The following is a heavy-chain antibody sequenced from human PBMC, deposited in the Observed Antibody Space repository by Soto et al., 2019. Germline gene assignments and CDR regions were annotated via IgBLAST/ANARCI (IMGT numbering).Heavy chain of an antibody. Sequence: QVPLQQSGPGLVKPSQTLSVTCGISGDSVSSNSAAWNWLRQSPSRGLEWLGRTYYRSKWYNDYAVCVESRTTINPDTSKNHFSLQLTFVTPEDTAVYFCARGEQYSGRIFDYWGQGTLVTVSS. CDR1: GDSVSSNSAA. V-gene: IGHV6-1*01. CDR2: TYYRSKWYN. CDR3: ARGEQYSGRIFDY. J-gene: IGHJ4*02. D-gene: IGHD1-26*01.